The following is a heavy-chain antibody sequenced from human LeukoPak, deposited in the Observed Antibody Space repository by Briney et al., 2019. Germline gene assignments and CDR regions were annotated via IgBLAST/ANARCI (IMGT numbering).Heavy chain of an antibody. V-gene: IGHV4-34*01. CDR1: GGSFSGYY. Sequence: SETLSLTCAVYGGSFSGYYWSWIRQPPGKGLEWIGEINHSGSTNYNPSLKSRVTISVDTSKNQFSLKLSSVTAADTAVYYCARAQSSGYYYVSFLDAFDIWGQGTMVTVSS. J-gene: IGHJ3*02. CDR3: ARAQSSGYYYVSFLDAFDI. D-gene: IGHD3-22*01. CDR2: INHSGST.